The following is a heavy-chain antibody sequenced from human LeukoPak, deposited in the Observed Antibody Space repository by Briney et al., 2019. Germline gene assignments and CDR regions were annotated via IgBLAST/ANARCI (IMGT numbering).Heavy chain of an antibody. V-gene: IGHV3-7*05. CDR1: GFTFSSYA. D-gene: IGHD5-12*01. Sequence: GGSLRLSCAASGFTFSSYAMSWVRQAPGKGLEWVANIKQDGSEKYYVDSVKGRFTISRDDSQNIVYLQMDSLRAEDTALYYCTTRLRNHFDYWGQGTQVTVSS. CDR2: IKQDGSEK. CDR3: TTRLRNHFDY. J-gene: IGHJ4*02.